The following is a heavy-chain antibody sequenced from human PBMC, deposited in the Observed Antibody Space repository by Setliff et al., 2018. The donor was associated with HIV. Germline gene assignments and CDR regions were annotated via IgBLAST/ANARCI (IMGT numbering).Heavy chain of an antibody. CDR2: IYYSGST. CDR1: GGSISNSRYY. V-gene: IGHV4-39*01. D-gene: IGHD3-22*01. J-gene: IGHJ5*02. CDR3: ASRVYYYDSSGYLREEGFDP. Sequence: PSETLSLTCTVSGGSISNSRYYWSWIRQPPGKGREWIGSIYYSGSTYYNPSLKSRVTISVDTSKNQFSLKLSSVTAADAAVYYCASRVYYYDSSGYLREEGFDPWGQGTLVTV.